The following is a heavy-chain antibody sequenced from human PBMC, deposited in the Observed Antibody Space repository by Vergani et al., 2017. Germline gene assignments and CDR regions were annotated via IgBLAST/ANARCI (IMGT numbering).Heavy chain of an antibody. Sequence: QVQLVESGGGVVQPGRSLRLSCAASGFTFSSYGMHWVRQAPGKGLEWVAVIWYDGSNKYYADSVKGRFTISRYNSKNTLYLQMNSLRAEDTAVYYCARSSPAAFDDAFDIWGQGTMVTVSS. CDR1: GFTFSSYG. J-gene: IGHJ3*02. V-gene: IGHV3-33*01. CDR2: IWYDGSNK. CDR3: ARSSPAAFDDAFDI. D-gene: IGHD2-2*01.